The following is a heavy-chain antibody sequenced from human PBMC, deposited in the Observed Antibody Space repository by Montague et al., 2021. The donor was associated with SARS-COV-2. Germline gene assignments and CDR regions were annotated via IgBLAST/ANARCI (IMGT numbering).Heavy chain of an antibody. CDR3: ARAVSVRRAVSWFDP. D-gene: IGHD3-10*01. CDR2: INHSGNT. Sequence: SETLSLTCAVYGGSFSDYHWSWIRQPPGQGLEWIGEINHSGNTNYNPSLKSRVTMSVDTSNNQFSLNLTSVTPADTAVYYCARAVSVRRAVSWFDPWGQGVLVTVSS. J-gene: IGHJ5*02. V-gene: IGHV4-34*10. CDR1: GGSFSDYH.